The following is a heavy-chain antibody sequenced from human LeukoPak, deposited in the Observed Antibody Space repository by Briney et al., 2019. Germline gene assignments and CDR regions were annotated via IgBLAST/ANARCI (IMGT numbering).Heavy chain of an antibody. J-gene: IGHJ4*02. CDR1: GGSISSGDYY. Sequence: SETLTLTCTVSGGSISSGDYYWSWIRQPPGKGLEWIGYIYYSGSTYYNPSLKSRVTISVDTSKNQFSLKLSSVTAADTAVYYCAREPRYYYGSSGYYRLDYWGQGTLVTVSS. CDR3: AREPRYYYGSSGYYRLDY. CDR2: IYYSGST. V-gene: IGHV4-30-4*01. D-gene: IGHD3-22*01.